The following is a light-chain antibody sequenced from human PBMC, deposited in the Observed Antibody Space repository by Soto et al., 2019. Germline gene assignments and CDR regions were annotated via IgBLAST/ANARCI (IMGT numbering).Light chain of an antibody. Sequence: EIVLTQSPGTLSLSPGERATLSCRASQSVFNNHIGWYQQNPGQAPRRLIFGASFRATGIPDRFSGSGSGTDFTLTISRLEPEDFAVYYCQQYGSSPTTFGQGTKVEIK. J-gene: IGKJ1*01. CDR2: GAS. CDR1: QSVFNNH. V-gene: IGKV3-20*01. CDR3: QQYGSSPTT.